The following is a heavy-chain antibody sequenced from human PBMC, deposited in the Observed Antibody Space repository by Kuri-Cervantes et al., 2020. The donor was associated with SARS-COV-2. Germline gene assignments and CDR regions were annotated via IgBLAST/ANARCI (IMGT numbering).Heavy chain of an antibody. Sequence: LSLTCAASGFTFSNYAMYWVRQAPGKGLEYVSAISSNGDSTYYADSVKGRFSMSRDNSKNTLYIQMGSLRAEDMAVYYCARVSRSGYLDYWGQGTLVTVSS. V-gene: IGHV3-64*02. D-gene: IGHD3-3*01. J-gene: IGHJ4*02. CDR1: GFTFSNYA. CDR2: ISSNGDST. CDR3: ARVSRSGYLDY.